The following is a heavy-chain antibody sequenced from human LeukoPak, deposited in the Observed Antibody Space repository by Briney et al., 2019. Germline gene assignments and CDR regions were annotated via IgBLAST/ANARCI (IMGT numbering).Heavy chain of an antibody. V-gene: IGHV3-7*01. CDR3: ATLEYAILY. J-gene: IGHJ4*02. CDR2: IKPDGSEE. Sequence: GGSLRLSCAASGFTFSSSWMSWVRQAPERGLEWVANIKPDGSEEHSVDSVKGRFTISRDNAKNSLYLQMNSLRAEDTAVYYCATLEYAILYWGQGTLVTVSS. D-gene: IGHD2-8*01. CDR1: GFTFSSSW.